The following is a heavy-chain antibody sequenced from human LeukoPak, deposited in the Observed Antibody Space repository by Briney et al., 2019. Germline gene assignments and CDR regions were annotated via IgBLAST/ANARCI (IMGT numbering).Heavy chain of an antibody. CDR1: GYTFTGYY. Sequence: ASVKVSCKASGYTFTGYYMHWVRQAPGQGLEWMGWINPNSGGTNYAQKFQGRVTMTRDTPISTAYMELSRLRSDDTAVYYCARGSSSWFGWFDPWGQGTLVTVSS. D-gene: IGHD6-13*01. J-gene: IGHJ5*02. CDR3: ARGSSSWFGWFDP. V-gene: IGHV1-2*02. CDR2: INPNSGGT.